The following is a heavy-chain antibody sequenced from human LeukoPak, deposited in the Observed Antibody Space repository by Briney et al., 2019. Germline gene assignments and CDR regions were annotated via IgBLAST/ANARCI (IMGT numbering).Heavy chain of an antibody. CDR1: GYTFTGYY. D-gene: IGHD6-13*01. V-gene: IGHV1-2*02. Sequence: ASVKVSCKASGYTFTGYYIHWVRQAPGQGLEWMGWIHPNSGGTYFAQKFLGRVTMTRDTSINTAYLEMRSDDTALYYCARSSSSWYNAFDIWGQGTMVTVSS. CDR2: IHPNSGGT. CDR3: ARSSSSWYNAFDI. J-gene: IGHJ3*02.